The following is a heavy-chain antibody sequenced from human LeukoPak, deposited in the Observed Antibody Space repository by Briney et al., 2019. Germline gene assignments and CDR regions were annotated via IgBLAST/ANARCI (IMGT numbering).Heavy chain of an antibody. CDR3: ARVYEAGTGYYGMDV. D-gene: IGHD6-13*01. J-gene: IGHJ6*02. CDR1: GYTFTDYS. CDR2: MNPNSGGT. V-gene: IGHV1-2*02. Sequence: GASVKVSCKASGYTFTDYSLHWVRQAPGQGLEWMGWMNPNSGGTNYAQQFQGRVTMTRDTSISTAYMELSRLPSDDTAVYYCARVYEAGTGYYGMDVWGQGTTVTVSS.